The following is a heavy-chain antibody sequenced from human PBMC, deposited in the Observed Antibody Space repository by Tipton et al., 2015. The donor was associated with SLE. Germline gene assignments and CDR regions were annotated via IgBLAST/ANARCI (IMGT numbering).Heavy chain of an antibody. CDR3: ARGRLSPSAIAVAGSASDY. Sequence: TLSLTCAVYGGSFSNYYWSWIRQPPGKGLEWFGEITHSGSTNYNPSLKSRVTISLDTSKNHFSLKLSSVTAADTAVYYCARGRLSPSAIAVAGSASDYWGQGTLVTVSS. D-gene: IGHD6-19*01. CDR1: GGSFSNYY. J-gene: IGHJ4*02. V-gene: IGHV4-34*01. CDR2: ITHSGST.